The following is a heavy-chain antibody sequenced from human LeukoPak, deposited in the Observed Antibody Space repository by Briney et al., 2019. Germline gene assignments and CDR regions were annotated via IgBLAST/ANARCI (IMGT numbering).Heavy chain of an antibody. D-gene: IGHD6-19*01. CDR2: IYYSGST. J-gene: IGHJ4*02. CDR1: GVSVSSGSYY. CDR3: ARVRRDSSGWYVKEYYFDY. Sequence: SETLSLTCTVSGVSVSSGSYYWSWIRQPPGKGLEWIGYIYYSGSTNYNPSLKSRVTISVDTSKNQFSLKLSSVTAADTAVYYCARVRRDSSGWYVKEYYFDYWGQGTLVTVSS. V-gene: IGHV4-61*01.